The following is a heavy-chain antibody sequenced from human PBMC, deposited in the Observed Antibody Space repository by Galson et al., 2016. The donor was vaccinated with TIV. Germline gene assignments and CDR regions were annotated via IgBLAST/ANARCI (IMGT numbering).Heavy chain of an antibody. Sequence: SLRLSCAASGFNFSNYWMYWVRHVPGKGLVWVSRLNNDGSRTAYADSVNFRFTISRDNAKNTLFLQMNILRADDTALYYCARGLYKVYSVGLDSWGQGTLVTVSS. CDR2: LNNDGSRT. J-gene: IGHJ4*02. CDR1: GFNFSNYW. V-gene: IGHV3-74*01. CDR3: ARGLYKVYSVGLDS. D-gene: IGHD1-1*01.